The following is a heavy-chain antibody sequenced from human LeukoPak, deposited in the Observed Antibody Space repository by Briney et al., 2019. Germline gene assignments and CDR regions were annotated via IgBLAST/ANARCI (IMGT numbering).Heavy chain of an antibody. CDR1: GFTFSSYA. Sequence: GSLRLSCAASGFTFSSYAMSWVRQPPGKGLEWIGEINHSGSTNYNPSLKSRVTISVDTSKNQFSLKLSSVTAADTAVYYCARGGAAAVSWGQGTLVTVSS. V-gene: IGHV4-34*01. CDR2: INHSGST. CDR3: ARGGAAAVS. D-gene: IGHD6-13*01. J-gene: IGHJ4*02.